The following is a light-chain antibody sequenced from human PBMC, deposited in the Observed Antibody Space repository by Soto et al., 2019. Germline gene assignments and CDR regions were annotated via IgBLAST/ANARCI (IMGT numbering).Light chain of an antibody. V-gene: IGKV1-5*01. CDR3: QQYKNMYT. CDR1: QSITGW. Sequence: DIQMTQSPSTLSASVGDRVTITCRASQSITGWLAWYQQKPGKAPKLLIYDASSLESGVPSRFSGSGSGTEYTLTISSLQPDDFATYYCQQYKNMYTFGQGTKLEIK. CDR2: DAS. J-gene: IGKJ2*01.